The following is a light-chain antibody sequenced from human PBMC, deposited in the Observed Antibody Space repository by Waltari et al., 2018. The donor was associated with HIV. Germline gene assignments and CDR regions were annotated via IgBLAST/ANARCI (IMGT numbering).Light chain of an antibody. Sequence: ELALTPSPATLSVSPGDRALLSCRASQSVSRHLAWYQQKSGQGPRLLIYETSTRAAGTPGRFNGSGSGTDVVLTITDVEPGDVAVYYCQQRGTWPLGTFGGGTKVE. CDR1: QSVSRH. J-gene: IGKJ4*01. CDR3: QQRGTWPLGT. CDR2: ETS. V-gene: IGKV3-11*01.